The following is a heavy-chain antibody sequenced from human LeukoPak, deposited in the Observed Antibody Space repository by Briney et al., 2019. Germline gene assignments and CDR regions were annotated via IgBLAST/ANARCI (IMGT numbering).Heavy chain of an antibody. CDR3: ARDRITDFWSGYYTNYFDY. J-gene: IGHJ4*02. V-gene: IGHV3-7*01. CDR2: IKEDGSEK. CDR1: GFRFRNHW. Sequence: PGGSLRLSCEASGFRFRNHWMNWVRQAPGKGLEWVTNIKEDGSEKYYVDSVKGRFTISRDNAKNSLFLQMNSLRAEDTAVYYCARDRITDFWSGYYTNYFDYWGQGTLVTVSS. D-gene: IGHD3-3*01.